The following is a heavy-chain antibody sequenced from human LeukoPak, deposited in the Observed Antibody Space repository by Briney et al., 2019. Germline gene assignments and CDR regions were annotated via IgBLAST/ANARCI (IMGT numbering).Heavy chain of an antibody. CDR1: GGSFSNYY. V-gene: IGHV4-34*01. D-gene: IGHD1-7*01. CDR2: INDSGRT. CDR3: ARRWNYGRNYYIDV. J-gene: IGHJ6*03. Sequence: SETLSLTCAVYGGSFSNYYWSWIRQPPGRGLEWIGEINDSGRTNYNPSLMSRVTVSVDTSKNQFSLRLTSVTATDTAVYYCARRWNYGRNYYIDVWATGPRSASP.